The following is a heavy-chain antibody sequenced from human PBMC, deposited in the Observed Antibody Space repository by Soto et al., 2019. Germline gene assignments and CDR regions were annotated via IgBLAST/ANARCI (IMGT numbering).Heavy chain of an antibody. Sequence: EVQLVESGGGLVQPGGSLRLSCVDSGFTFISYWMSWVRQAPVKGLEWVGNIKQDGSEENYVDSVKGRFTISRDNAKNSMYLQMNRLRAEDTAVYYCARIAASGRGWDVWGQGTTVVVSS. CDR3: ARIAASGRGWDV. D-gene: IGHD6-13*01. CDR1: GFTFISYW. J-gene: IGHJ6*02. CDR2: IKQDGSEE. V-gene: IGHV3-7*01.